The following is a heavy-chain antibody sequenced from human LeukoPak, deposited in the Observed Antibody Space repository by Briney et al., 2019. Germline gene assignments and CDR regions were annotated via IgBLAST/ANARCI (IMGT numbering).Heavy chain of an antibody. J-gene: IGHJ4*02. Sequence: SETLSLTCTVSGASISSGDYYWNWIRQSPGKGLEWIGYIYYTGSIYYNPSLKSRVIISVDTSKNQFSLNLSSVTAADTAVYYCARGLLSRDYDSSGFGYWGQGALVTVSS. D-gene: IGHD3-22*01. CDR2: IYYTGSI. CDR3: ARGLLSRDYDSSGFGY. V-gene: IGHV4-30-4*01. CDR1: GASISSGDYY.